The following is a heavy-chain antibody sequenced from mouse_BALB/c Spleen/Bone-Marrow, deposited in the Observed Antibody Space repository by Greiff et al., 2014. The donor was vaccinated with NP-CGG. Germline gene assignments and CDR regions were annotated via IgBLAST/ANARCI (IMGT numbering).Heavy chain of an antibody. J-gene: IGHJ2*01. Sequence: QVQLQQSGAELVRPGSSVKISCKASGYAFSTYWMNWVKQRPGQGLEWIGQIYPGDGDTNYNEKFKGKATLTADKSSSTASIQLSSLTSEDSAVYFCARVGLSFDYWGQGTTLTVSS. V-gene: IGHV1-80*01. CDR2: IYPGDGDT. CDR3: ARVGLSFDY. CDR1: GYAFSTYW.